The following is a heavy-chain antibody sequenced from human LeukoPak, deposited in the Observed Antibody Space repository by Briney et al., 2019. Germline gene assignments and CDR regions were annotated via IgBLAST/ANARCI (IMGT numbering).Heavy chain of an antibody. J-gene: IGHJ4*02. CDR3: AKDESLEMATILGY. CDR2: ISWNSGSI. CDR1: GFTFDDYA. V-gene: IGHV3-9*01. D-gene: IGHD5-24*01. Sequence: GGSLRLSCAASGFTFDDYAMHWVRQAPGKGLEWVSGISWNSGSIGYADSVKGRFTISRDNAKNSLYLQMNSLRAEDTVLYYCAKDESLEMATILGYWGQGTLVTVSS.